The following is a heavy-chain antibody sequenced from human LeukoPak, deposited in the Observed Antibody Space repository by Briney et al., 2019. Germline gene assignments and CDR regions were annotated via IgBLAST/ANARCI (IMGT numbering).Heavy chain of an antibody. V-gene: IGHV5-51*01. CDR1: GYSFPSYW. CDR3: ARQGVSGGSWYRLADY. D-gene: IGHD6-13*01. J-gene: IGHJ4*02. CDR2: IYPSDSDT. Sequence: GESLKISCKGSGYSFPSYWIGWVRQLPGKGLEWMGIIYPSDSDTKYSPSFQGQVTISADKSISTAYLQWSSLKASDTAMYYCARQGVSGGSWYRLADYWGQGTLVTVSS.